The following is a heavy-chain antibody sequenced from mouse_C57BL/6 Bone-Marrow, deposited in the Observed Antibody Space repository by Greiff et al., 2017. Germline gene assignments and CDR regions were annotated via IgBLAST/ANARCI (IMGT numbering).Heavy chain of an antibody. CDR3: ARIVKLGRTY. CDR2: ISDGGSYT. Sequence: EVKLMVESGGGLVKPGGSLKLSCAASGFTFSSYAMSWVRQTPEKRLEWVATISDGGSYTYYPDNVKGRFTISRDNAKNNLYLQMSHLKSEDTAMYYCARIVKLGRTYWGQGTLVTVSA. D-gene: IGHD4-1*01. J-gene: IGHJ3*01. CDR1: GFTFSSYA. V-gene: IGHV5-4*03.